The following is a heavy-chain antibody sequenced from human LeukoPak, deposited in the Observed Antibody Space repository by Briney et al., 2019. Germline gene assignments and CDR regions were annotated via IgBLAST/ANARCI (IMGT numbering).Heavy chain of an antibody. J-gene: IGHJ3*02. CDR2: INPNSGGT. D-gene: IGHD2-2*02. CDR1: GYTFTGYY. V-gene: IGHV1-2*02. Sequence: ASVKVSCKASGYTFTGYYMHWVRQAPGQGLEWMGGINPNSGGTNYAQKFQGRVTMTRDTSISTAYMELSRLRSDDTAVYYCAELRPYCSSTSCYKGAFDIWGQGTMVTVSS. CDR3: AELRPYCSSTSCYKGAFDI.